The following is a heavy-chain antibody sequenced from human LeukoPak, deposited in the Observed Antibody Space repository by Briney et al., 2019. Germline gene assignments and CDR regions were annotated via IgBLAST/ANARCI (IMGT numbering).Heavy chain of an antibody. Sequence: PGGSLRLSCAASGFTFSSHNMNWVRQAPGEGLEWVSSISGRGNYIFYADSVKGRFTISRDSAKNSLSLQMNSLRAEDTAVYYCAKDQGFDYYDSSGYYLDYWGQGTLVTVSS. J-gene: IGHJ4*02. CDR3: AKDQGFDYYDSSGYYLDY. CDR2: ISGRGNYI. D-gene: IGHD3-22*01. CDR1: GFTFSSHN. V-gene: IGHV3-21*01.